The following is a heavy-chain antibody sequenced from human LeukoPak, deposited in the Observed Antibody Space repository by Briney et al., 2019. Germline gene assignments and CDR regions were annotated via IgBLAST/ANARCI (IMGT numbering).Heavy chain of an antibody. Sequence: GGSLRLSCAASGFDFRSYGMQWVRQAPGKGLEWVTLISYDGTDTYYSASVRGRFTVSRDNSKNTFYLQMNSLRPEDTGVYYCAKDPQDFYGSSGYRPERYWGQGTLVTVSS. CDR3: AKDPQDFYGSSGYRPERY. V-gene: IGHV3-30*18. CDR1: GFDFRSYG. J-gene: IGHJ4*02. CDR2: ISYDGTDT. D-gene: IGHD3-22*01.